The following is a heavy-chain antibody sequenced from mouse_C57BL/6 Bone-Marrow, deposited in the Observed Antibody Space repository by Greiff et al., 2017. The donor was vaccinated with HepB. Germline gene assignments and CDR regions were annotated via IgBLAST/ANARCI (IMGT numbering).Heavy chain of an antibody. CDR2: IDPANGNT. V-gene: IGHV14-3*01. Sequence: EVQLQQSVAELVRPGASVKLSCTASGFNFKNTYMHWVKQRPEQGLEWMGRIDPANGNTKYDPKFQGKATITADTSSNTAYLQLSSLPSEDTAIYYWAPFGTGVATDWYFDFWGTGTTVTVSS. J-gene: IGHJ1*03. D-gene: IGHD1-1*01. CDR1: GFNFKNTY. CDR3: APFGTGVATDWYFDF.